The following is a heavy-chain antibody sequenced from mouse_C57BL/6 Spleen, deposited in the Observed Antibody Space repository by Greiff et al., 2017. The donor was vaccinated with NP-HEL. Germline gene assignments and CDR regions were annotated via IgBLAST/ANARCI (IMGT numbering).Heavy chain of an antibody. D-gene: IGHD2-4*01. V-gene: IGHV3-6*01. Sequence: EVKLQEPGPGLVKPSQSLSLTCSVTGYSITSGYYWNWIRQFPGNKLEWMGYLSYDGSNNYNPSLKNRISITRDTSKNQFFLKLNSVTTGDTATYYCARGYDYDGYYFDYWGQGTTLTVSS. CDR3: ARGYDYDGYYFDY. J-gene: IGHJ2*01. CDR1: GYSITSGYY. CDR2: LSYDGSN.